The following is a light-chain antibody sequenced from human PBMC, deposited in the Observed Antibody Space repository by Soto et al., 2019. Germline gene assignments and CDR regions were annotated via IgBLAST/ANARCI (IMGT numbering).Light chain of an antibody. J-gene: IGKJ4*01. Sequence: EIVMTQSPATLSVSPGERATLSCRASQSISNNLAWYPQKPGQAPRLLIYGASTRATGIPARFSGSGSATEFTLPISSLLSEDFAVYYYQHYNDRPLTFDGGNKV. V-gene: IGKV3-15*01. CDR1: QSISNN. CDR2: GAS. CDR3: QHYNDRPLT.